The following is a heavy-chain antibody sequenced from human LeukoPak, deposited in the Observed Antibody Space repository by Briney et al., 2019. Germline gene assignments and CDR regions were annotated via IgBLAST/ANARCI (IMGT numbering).Heavy chain of an antibody. V-gene: IGHV3-15*01. CDR3: TTVERWLLRSSPY. CDR2: IKTNTDGGTT. Sequence: GGSLRLSCAASGFTFSNAWVTWVRQAPGKGLEWVGRIKTNTDGGTTDYAAPVKGRFTISRDDSKNTLYLQMNSLKTDDTAVYYCTTVERWLLRSSPYWGQGTLVTVSS. CDR1: GFTFSNAW. J-gene: IGHJ4*02. D-gene: IGHD5-24*01.